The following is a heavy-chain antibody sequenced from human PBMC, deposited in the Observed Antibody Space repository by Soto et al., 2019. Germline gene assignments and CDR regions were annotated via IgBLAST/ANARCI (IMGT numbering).Heavy chain of an antibody. CDR1: GFTFSSYG. D-gene: IGHD3-10*01. CDR3: AKDESSGSMDV. V-gene: IGHV3-30*18. J-gene: IGHJ6*02. Sequence: GGSLRLSCAASGFTFSSYGMHWVRQAPGKGLEWVAVISYDGSNKYYADSVKGRFTISRDNSRNTLYLQMNSLRAEDTAGYYCAKDESSGSMDVWGQGTTVTVSS. CDR2: ISYDGSNK.